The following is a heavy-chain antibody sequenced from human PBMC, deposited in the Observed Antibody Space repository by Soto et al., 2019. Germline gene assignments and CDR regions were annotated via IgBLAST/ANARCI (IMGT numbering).Heavy chain of an antibody. V-gene: IGHV4-39*01. CDR2: IYYSGST. J-gene: IGHJ5*02. D-gene: IGHD2-15*01. CDR3: ARRDCSGGSCYGGDWFDP. Sequence: QLQLQESGPGLVKPSETLSLTCTVSGGSISSNSYYWGWIRQPPGKGLEWLGSIYYSGSTYYNPSLKSRVTISVDTSKNQFSLKLSSVTAADTAVYYCARRDCSGGSCYGGDWFDPWGQGTLVTVSS. CDR1: GGSISSNSYY.